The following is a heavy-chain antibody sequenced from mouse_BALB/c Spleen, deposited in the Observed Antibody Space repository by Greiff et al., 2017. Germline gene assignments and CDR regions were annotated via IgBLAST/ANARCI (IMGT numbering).Heavy chain of an antibody. CDR2: INPYNDGT. J-gene: IGHJ3*01. CDR1: GYTFTSYV. D-gene: IGHD2-10*01. Sequence: VQLQQSGPELVKPGASVKMSCKASGYTFTSYVMHWVKQKPGQGLEWIGYINPYNDGTKYNEKFKGKATLTSDKSSSTAYMELSSLTSEDSAVYYCARVASYYGNSFAYWGQGTLVTVSA. CDR3: ARVASYYGNSFAY. V-gene: IGHV1-14*01.